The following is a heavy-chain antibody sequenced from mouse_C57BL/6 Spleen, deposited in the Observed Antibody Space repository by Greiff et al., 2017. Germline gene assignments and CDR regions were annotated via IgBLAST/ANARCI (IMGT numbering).Heavy chain of an antibody. J-gene: IGHJ2*01. CDR1: GFTFSDYY. CDR2: INYDGSST. Sequence: EVQVVESEGGLVQPGSSMKLSCTASGFTFSDYYMAWVRQVPEKGLEWVANINYDGSSTYYLDSLKSRFIISRDNAKNILYLQMSSLKSEDTATYYCARDWEMYYFDYWGQGTTLTVSS. CDR3: ARDWEMYYFDY. D-gene: IGHD4-1*01. V-gene: IGHV5-16*01.